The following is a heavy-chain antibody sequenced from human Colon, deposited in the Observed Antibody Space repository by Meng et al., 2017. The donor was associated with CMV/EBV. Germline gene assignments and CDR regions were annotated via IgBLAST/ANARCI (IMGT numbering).Heavy chain of an antibody. D-gene: IGHD5-18*01. V-gene: IGHV3-21*01. Sequence: GGSLRLSCRASGFNFSTYSMAWVRQAPGKGLEWVSSIAKIGNYITYADSVKGRFTVSRDNPKNSLFLQMSSLGAEDTAFYYCATIGYSFGFTIWGQGTLVTVSS. CDR2: IAKIGNYI. CDR1: GFNFSTYS. CDR3: ATIGYSFGFTI. J-gene: IGHJ4*02.